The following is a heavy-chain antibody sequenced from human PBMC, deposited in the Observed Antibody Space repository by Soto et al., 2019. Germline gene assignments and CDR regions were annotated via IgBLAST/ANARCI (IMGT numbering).Heavy chain of an antibody. V-gene: IGHV4-34*01. CDR2: INHSGST. Sequence: SXTLSRTCAVYGGSCSCYYWSWIRQPPGEGLEWIGEINHSGSTNYNPPLKSRVTISVDTSKNQSSLKLSSVTAADTAVYYCARTITGSHFDYWGQGTLVTVS. D-gene: IGHD1-20*01. CDR1: GGSCSCYY. CDR3: ARTITGSHFDY. J-gene: IGHJ4*02.